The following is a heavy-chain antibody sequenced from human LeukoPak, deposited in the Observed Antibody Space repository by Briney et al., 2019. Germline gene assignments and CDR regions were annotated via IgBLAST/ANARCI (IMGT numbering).Heavy chain of an antibody. CDR2: ISTSDRLV. D-gene: IGHD1-26*01. CDR3: AREVGANPDYYFDH. CDR1: GLSFSSSS. V-gene: IGHV3-48*01. J-gene: IGHJ4*02. Sequence: GGSRRLSCAASGLSFSSSSFNWVRQVPGKGLDWVSYISTSDRLVYYADSVKGRFTISRDNDKNLLYLQVDSLRADDTAVYYCAREVGANPDYYFDHWGQGILVTVSS.